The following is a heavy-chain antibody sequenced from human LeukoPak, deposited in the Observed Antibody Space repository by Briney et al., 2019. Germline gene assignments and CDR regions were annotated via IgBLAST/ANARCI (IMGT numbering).Heavy chain of an antibody. CDR2: VFYSGST. Sequence: PSETLSLTCTVSGGSISSYYWSWIRQPPGEGLEWIGSVFYSGSTNYNPSHKSRVTISVDTSKHQFSLKLSSVTAADTAVYYCARAGRLWGSYRPYWYFDLWGRGTLVTVSS. J-gene: IGHJ2*01. D-gene: IGHD3-16*02. CDR1: GGSISSYY. V-gene: IGHV4-59*01. CDR3: ARAGRLWGSYRPYWYFDL.